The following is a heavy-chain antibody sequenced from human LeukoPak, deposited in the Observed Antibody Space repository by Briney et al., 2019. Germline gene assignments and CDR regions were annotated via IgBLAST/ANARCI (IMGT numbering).Heavy chain of an antibody. CDR1: GYTFTGYY. CDR2: INPNSGGT. D-gene: IGHD2-2*01. Sequence: ASVKVSCTASGYTFTGYYMHWVRQAPGQGLEWMGWINPNSGGTNYAQKFQGRVTMTRDTSNSTAYMELSRLRSDDTAVYYCARGSTRATSWFDPWGQGTLVTVSS. J-gene: IGHJ5*02. V-gene: IGHV1-2*02. CDR3: ARGSTRATSWFDP.